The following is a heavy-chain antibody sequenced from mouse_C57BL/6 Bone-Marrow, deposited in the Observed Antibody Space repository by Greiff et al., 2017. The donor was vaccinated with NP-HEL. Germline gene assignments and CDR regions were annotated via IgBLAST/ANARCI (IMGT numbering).Heavy chain of an antibody. V-gene: IGHV1-61*01. CDR3: ARGTTVAD. Sequence: VQLQQPGAELVRPGSSVKLSCKASGYTFTSYWMDWVKQRPGQGLEWIGNIYPSDGETHYNQKFKDKATLTVDTSSSTAYMQLSSLTSGDSAVYCCARGTTVADWGQGTLVTVSA. D-gene: IGHD1-1*01. CDR1: GYTFTSYW. CDR2: IYPSDGET. J-gene: IGHJ3*01.